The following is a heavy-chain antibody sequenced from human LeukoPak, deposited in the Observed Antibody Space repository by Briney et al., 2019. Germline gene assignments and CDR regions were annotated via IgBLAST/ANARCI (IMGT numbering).Heavy chain of an antibody. CDR1: GFSMSVYW. J-gene: IGHJ4*02. CDR2: IKQDGSER. CDR3: ARDWGAYYHFFDY. Sequence: GSLRLSCEASGFSMSVYWMSWVRQAPGKGLEWVGNIKQDGSERNYVDSGKGRFTISRDNAKKSLYLQMTSLRAEDTAVYYCARDWGAYYHFFDYWGQGTLVTVSS. V-gene: IGHV3-7*01. D-gene: IGHD3-22*01.